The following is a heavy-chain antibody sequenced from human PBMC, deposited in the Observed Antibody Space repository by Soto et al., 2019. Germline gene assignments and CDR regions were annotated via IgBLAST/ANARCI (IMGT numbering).Heavy chain of an antibody. CDR2: INPFDGSR. J-gene: IGHJ4*02. Sequence: PSVKVSCKASGYTFTSYYIHWVRQAPGQGLEWMGWINPFDGSRMFAQSFQGRVTMTRDTSTSTVYMEVSSLRSEDTAVYYCSRVDPGETSPFDHWGQGTLVTVSS. CDR1: GYTFTSYY. CDR3: SRVDPGETSPFDH. V-gene: IGHV1-46*03. D-gene: IGHD3-10*01.